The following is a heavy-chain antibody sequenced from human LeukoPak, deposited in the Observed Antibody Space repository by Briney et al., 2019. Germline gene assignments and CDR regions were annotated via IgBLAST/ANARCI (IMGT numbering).Heavy chain of an antibody. V-gene: IGHV1-69*13. Sequence: SVKVSCKASGGTFSSYAISWVRQAPGQGLEWMGGIIPIFGTANYAQKFQGRVTITADESTSTAYMELSSLRSEDTAVYYCARDANYYDSSAIGDYWGQGTLVTVSS. CDR1: GGTFSSYA. CDR2: IIPIFGTA. D-gene: IGHD3-22*01. CDR3: ARDANYYDSSAIGDY. J-gene: IGHJ4*02.